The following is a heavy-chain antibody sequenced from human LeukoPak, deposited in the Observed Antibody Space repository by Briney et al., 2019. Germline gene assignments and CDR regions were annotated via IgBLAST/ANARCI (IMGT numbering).Heavy chain of an antibody. CDR3: AREARNWFDP. J-gene: IGHJ5*02. V-gene: IGHV1-3*01. Sequence: WMGWINAGNGNTKYSQKFQGRVTITRDTSASTAYMELSSLRSEDTAVYYCAREARNWFDPWGQGTLVTVSS. CDR2: INAGNGNT.